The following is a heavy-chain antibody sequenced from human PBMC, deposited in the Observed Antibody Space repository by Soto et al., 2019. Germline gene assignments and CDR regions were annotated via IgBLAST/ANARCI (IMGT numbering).Heavy chain of an antibody. J-gene: IGHJ6*02. CDR2: ISAYDDNT. D-gene: IGHD3-22*01. V-gene: IGHV1-18*01. Sequence: GASVKVSCKASGYRFTRYGISWVRQAPGQGLEWLGWISAYDDNTKYAQTLQGRVSMSTDTSTNTAYMELRSLRSDDTAMYYCARGGYYDSSGSRNYHYYGMNVWGQGTTVTVSS. CDR3: ARGGYYDSSGSRNYHYYGMNV. CDR1: GYRFTRYG.